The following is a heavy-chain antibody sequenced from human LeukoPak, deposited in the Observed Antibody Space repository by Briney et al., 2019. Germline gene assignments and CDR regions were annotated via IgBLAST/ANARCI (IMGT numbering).Heavy chain of an antibody. CDR1: GFTFSSYA. V-gene: IGHV3-23*01. Sequence: GGSLRLSCAASGFTFSSYAMSWVRQAPGKGLEWVSAISGSGGSTYYADPVKGRFTISRGNSKNTLYLQMNSLRAEDTAVYYCAKTSDYYDSSGYFDYWGQGTLVTVSS. CDR3: AKTSDYYDSSGYFDY. CDR2: ISGSGGST. D-gene: IGHD3-22*01. J-gene: IGHJ4*02.